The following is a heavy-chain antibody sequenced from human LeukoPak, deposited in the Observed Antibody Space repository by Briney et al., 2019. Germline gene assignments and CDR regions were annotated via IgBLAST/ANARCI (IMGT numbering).Heavy chain of an antibody. D-gene: IGHD6-6*01. CDR3: ARIGYSSSSLDF. CDR1: GFTFSSYW. V-gene: IGHV3-7*03. Sequence: GGSLRLSCAASGFTFSSYWMTWVRQCPGKGLEWVANIKQDGSVKYYVDSVKGRFTISRDNAKNSLYLQMNSLRAEDTAIYNCARIGYSSSSLDFWGRGTLVTVSS. J-gene: IGHJ4*02. CDR2: IKQDGSVK.